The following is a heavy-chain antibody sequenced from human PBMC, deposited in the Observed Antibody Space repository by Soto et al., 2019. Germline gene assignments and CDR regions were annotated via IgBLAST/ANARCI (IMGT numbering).Heavy chain of an antibody. Sequence: ASGKVSCKASGYTFTSYAISWVRQAPGQGLEWMGGIIPIFGTANYAQKFQGRVTITADESTSTAYMELSSLRSEDTAVYYCARESRYCSGGSCYFLPGIDYWGQGTLVTVSS. D-gene: IGHD2-15*01. CDR1: GYTFTSYA. J-gene: IGHJ4*02. CDR2: IIPIFGTA. CDR3: ARESRYCSGGSCYFLPGIDY. V-gene: IGHV1-69*13.